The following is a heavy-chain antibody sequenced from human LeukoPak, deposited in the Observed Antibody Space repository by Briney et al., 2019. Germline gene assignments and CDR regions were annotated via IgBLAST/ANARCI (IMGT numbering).Heavy chain of an antibody. CDR1: GYSISSGYY. J-gene: IGHJ4*02. D-gene: IGHD3-9*01. CDR3: ARHPGVLTGYSYYFDY. Sequence: PSETLSLTCAVSGYSISSGYYWGWIRQPPGKGLEWIGSIYHSGSTYYNPSLKSRVTISVDTSKNQFSLKLCSVTAADTAVYYCARHPGVLTGYSYYFDYWGQGTLVTVSS. V-gene: IGHV4-38-2*01. CDR2: IYHSGST.